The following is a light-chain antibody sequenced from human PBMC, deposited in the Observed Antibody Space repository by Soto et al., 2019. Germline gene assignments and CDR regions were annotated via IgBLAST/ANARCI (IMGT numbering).Light chain of an antibody. Sequence: QSVLTQPASVSGFPGQSITISCTGTSSDVGGYNYVSWYQQHPGRAPKLMIYEVSNRPSGFSNRFSGSKSGNTASLTISGLQAEDEADYYCSSYTSSSTLEVFGTGTKVTVL. V-gene: IGLV2-14*01. CDR1: SSDVGGYNY. CDR2: EVS. J-gene: IGLJ1*01. CDR3: SSYTSSSTLEV.